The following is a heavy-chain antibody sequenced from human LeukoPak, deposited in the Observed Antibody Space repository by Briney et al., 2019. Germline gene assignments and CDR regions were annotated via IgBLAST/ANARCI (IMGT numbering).Heavy chain of an antibody. CDR1: GFTFSSYG. Sequence: GESLRLSCAASGFTFSSYGMSWVRQAPGKGLEWVSAISGSGGSTYYADSVKGRFTISRDNSKNTLYLQMNSLRTDDTAVYYCARDPPSEVPPEYYYYYMDVWGKGTTVTVSS. J-gene: IGHJ6*03. D-gene: IGHD1-14*01. V-gene: IGHV3-23*01. CDR2: ISGSGGST. CDR3: ARDPPSEVPPEYYYYYMDV.